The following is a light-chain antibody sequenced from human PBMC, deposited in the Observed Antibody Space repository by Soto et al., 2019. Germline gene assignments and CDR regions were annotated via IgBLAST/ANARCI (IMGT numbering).Light chain of an antibody. Sequence: DIQITQSPSVMSASVGDTVTITCRASQGINYYLAWFQHQPGKVPKRLIYAASDLESGVPSRFSGSGSGTEFTLTISSLQPEDFATYYCQQFNSYPITFGQGTRLEI. V-gene: IGKV1-17*03. J-gene: IGKJ5*01. CDR1: QGINYY. CDR2: AAS. CDR3: QQFNSYPIT.